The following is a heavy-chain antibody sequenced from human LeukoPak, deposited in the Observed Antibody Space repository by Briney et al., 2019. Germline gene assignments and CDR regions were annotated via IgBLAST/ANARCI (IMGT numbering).Heavy chain of an antibody. CDR1: GYIFTSYY. Sequence: ASVNVSCKASGYIFTSYYIHWVRQAPGQGLEWMGIINPSGGSTGYAQKFQGRVTMTRDTSTSTVYMELNSLRSDDTAVYHCARALPHVRSGYYYYYMDVWGKGTTVTISS. V-gene: IGHV1-46*01. J-gene: IGHJ6*03. CDR3: ARALPHVRSGYYYYYMDV. CDR2: INPSGGST. D-gene: IGHD6-25*01.